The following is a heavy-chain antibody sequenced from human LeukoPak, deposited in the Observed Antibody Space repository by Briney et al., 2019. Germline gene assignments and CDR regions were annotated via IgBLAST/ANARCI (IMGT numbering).Heavy chain of an antibody. CDR1: GYTLTELS. V-gene: IGHV1-24*01. Sequence: ASVKVSCKVSGYTLTELSMHWVRQAPGKGLEWMGGFDPEDGETIYAQKFQGRVTMTEDTSTDTAYMELSSLRSEDTAVYYCATGIAAVPLEVWDYWGQGTLVTVSS. CDR2: FDPEDGET. J-gene: IGHJ4*02. D-gene: IGHD6-13*01. CDR3: ATGIAAVPLEVWDY.